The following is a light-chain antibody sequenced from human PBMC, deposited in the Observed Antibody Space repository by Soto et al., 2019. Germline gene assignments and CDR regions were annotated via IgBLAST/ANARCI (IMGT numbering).Light chain of an antibody. J-gene: IGKJ2*01. CDR1: QSIRSW. Sequence: DIQMTQSPSTLSASVGDRVTISCRASQSIRSWVAWYQQKPGKAPKLLIYDASSLESGVPSRFSGSGSGTDFTLTISGLQPDDFATYYCQQCNTYSYTFGQGTKVDIK. CDR3: QQCNTYSYT. V-gene: IGKV1-5*01. CDR2: DAS.